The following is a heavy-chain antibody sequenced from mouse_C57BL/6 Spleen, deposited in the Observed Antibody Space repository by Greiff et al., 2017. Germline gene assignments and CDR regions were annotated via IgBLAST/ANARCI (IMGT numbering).Heavy chain of an antibody. CDR3: ARQPDGYYYAMDY. D-gene: IGHD2-3*01. CDR1: GFSLTSYG. V-gene: IGHV2-6-1*01. CDR2: IWSDGST. Sequence: VQRVESGPGLVAPSQSLSITCTVSGFSLTSYGVHWVRQPPGKGLEWLVVIWSDGSTTYNSALKSRLSISKDNSKSQVFLKMNSLQTDDTAMYYCARQPDGYYYAMDYWGQGTSGTVSS. J-gene: IGHJ4*01.